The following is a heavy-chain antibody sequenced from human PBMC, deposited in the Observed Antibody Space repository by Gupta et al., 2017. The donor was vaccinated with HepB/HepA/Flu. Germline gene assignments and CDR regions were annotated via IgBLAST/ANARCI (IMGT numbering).Heavy chain of an antibody. D-gene: IGHD4-17*01. J-gene: IGHJ4*02. V-gene: IGHV4-39*01. CDR1: GGSISSSSSY. Sequence: QLQLQESGPGLVKPSETLSLTCTVSGGSISSSSSYWGWIRQPPGKGLEWIGSIYYSGSTYYNPSLKSRVTISVDTSKNQFSLKLSSVTAADTAVYYCASPLYGDYVVYWGQGTLVTVSS. CDR2: IYYSGST. CDR3: ASPLYGDYVVY.